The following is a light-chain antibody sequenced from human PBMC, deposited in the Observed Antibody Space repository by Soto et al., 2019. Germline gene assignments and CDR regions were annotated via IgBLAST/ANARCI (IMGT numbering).Light chain of an antibody. CDR2: DAS. CDR3: QHFGNWPLT. V-gene: IGKV3-15*01. CDR1: QGVGNN. Sequence: EIVMTQSPVTLSVSPGERATLSCRASQGVGNNLAWFQQKPGRAPRLLLYDASTRATGIPARFSGSGSGTEFTLTISSLQSDDFAVYDCQHFGNWPLTFGGGTRVEIK. J-gene: IGKJ4*01.